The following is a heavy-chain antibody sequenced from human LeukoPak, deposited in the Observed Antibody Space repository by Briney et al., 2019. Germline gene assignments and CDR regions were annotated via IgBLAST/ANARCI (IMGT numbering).Heavy chain of an antibody. Sequence: SETLSLTCTVSGGSISSYYWSWIRQPPGKGLEWIGYIYYSGSTNYNPSLKSRVTISVDTSKNQFSLKLSSVTAADTAVYYCARSPRHSSGYSFWGQGTLVTVSS. CDR1: GGSISSYY. CDR2: IYYSGST. V-gene: IGHV4-59*01. J-gene: IGHJ4*02. D-gene: IGHD3-22*01. CDR3: ARSPRHSSGYSF.